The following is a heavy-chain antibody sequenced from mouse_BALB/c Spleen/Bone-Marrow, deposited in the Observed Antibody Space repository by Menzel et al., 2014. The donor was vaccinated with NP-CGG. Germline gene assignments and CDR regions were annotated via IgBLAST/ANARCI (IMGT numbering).Heavy chain of an antibody. D-gene: IGHD2-10*01. CDR2: ISNGGGST. V-gene: IGHV5-12*02. CDR1: GFTFSDYY. Sequence: EVKLVESGGGLVQPGGSLKLSCATSGFTFSDYYMYWVRQTPEKRLEWVAYISNGGGSTYYPDTVKGRFTISRDNAKNTLYLQMSRLKSEDTAMYYCARRGAYSYFDYWGQGTTLTVSS. J-gene: IGHJ2*01. CDR3: ARRGAYSYFDY.